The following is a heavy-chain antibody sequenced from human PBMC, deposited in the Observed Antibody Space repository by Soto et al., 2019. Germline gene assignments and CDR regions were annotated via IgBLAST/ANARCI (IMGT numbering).Heavy chain of an antibody. CDR3: AKQAGYSSDPFDY. D-gene: IGHD6-19*01. Sequence: PGGSLRLSCAASGFTFSDFVMSWVRQVPGKGLEWVSAITGSGGSAYYADSVKGRFTISRDNSKNTVHLQINSLRVEDTAVYYCAKQAGYSSDPFDYWGQGTLVTVSS. J-gene: IGHJ4*02. V-gene: IGHV3-23*01. CDR2: ITGSGGSA. CDR1: GFTFSDFV.